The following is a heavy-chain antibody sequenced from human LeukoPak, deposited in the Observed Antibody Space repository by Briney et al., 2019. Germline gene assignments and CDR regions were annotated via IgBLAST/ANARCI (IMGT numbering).Heavy chain of an antibody. Sequence: GGSLRLSCAASGFTFSSHWMHWVRQAPGKGLVWVSRINSDGSSISYADSVKGRFTIPRDNAKNTLYLQMNSLRAEDTAVYYCARDRGPRTGFMVREAYDYWGQGTLVTVSS. J-gene: IGHJ4*02. CDR1: GFTFSSHW. D-gene: IGHD3-10*01. CDR3: ARDRGPRTGFMVREAYDY. CDR2: INSDGSSI. V-gene: IGHV3-74*01.